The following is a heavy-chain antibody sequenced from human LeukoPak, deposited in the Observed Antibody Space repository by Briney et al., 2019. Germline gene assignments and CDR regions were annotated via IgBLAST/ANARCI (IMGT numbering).Heavy chain of an antibody. Sequence: AGGSLRLSCAASGFTFSSYSMNWVRQAPGKGLEWVSTISGSGITTYYADSVKGRFTICRDNSKNTLYLQMNTLSAEDTAVYYCAKDISWWSTDYWGQGTLVTVSS. CDR1: GFTFSSYS. D-gene: IGHD2-21*01. CDR2: ISGSGITT. CDR3: AKDISWWSTDY. J-gene: IGHJ4*02. V-gene: IGHV3-23*01.